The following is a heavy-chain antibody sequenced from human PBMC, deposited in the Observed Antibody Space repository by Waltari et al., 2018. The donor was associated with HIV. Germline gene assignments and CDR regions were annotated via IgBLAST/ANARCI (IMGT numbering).Heavy chain of an antibody. D-gene: IGHD1-7*01. Sequence: QVPLVAAVGGVVQPGGSLRPSSAAQGFSLRRTVTHWARQAPGKGLEWVAFIWYDGSNKYYADSVKGRFTISRDNSKNTLYLQMNSLRAEDTAVYYCAIMELRTPFDYWGQGTLVTVSS. CDR2: IWYDGSNK. CDR3: AIMELRTPFDY. CDR1: GFSLRRTV. V-gene: IGHV3-30*02. J-gene: IGHJ4*02.